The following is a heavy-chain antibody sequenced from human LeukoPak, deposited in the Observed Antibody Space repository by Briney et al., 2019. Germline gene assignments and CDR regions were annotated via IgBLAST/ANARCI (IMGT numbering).Heavy chain of an antibody. CDR1: GYTFTSYD. D-gene: IGHD2-2*01. V-gene: IGHV1-8*03. J-gene: IGHJ4*02. Sequence: ASVKVSCKASGYTFTSYDINWVRQATGQGLEWMGWMNPNSGNTGYAQKFQGRVTITRNTSISTAYMELSSLRSEDTAVYYCARVPNGSTSCCLDYWGQGTLVTVSS. CDR2: MNPNSGNT. CDR3: ARVPNGSTSCCLDY.